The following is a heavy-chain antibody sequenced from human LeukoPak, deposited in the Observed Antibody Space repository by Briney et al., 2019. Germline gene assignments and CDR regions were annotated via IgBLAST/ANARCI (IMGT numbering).Heavy chain of an antibody. CDR1: GGSMSSSGYS. D-gene: IGHD1-26*01. CDR3: ARRQLGGGAFDL. V-gene: IGHV4-39*01. CDR2: ISYPGST. J-gene: IGHJ3*01. Sequence: SETLSLPCAVSGGSMSSSGYSWGGIRQSPGKGLEWIGNISYPGSTYYNPSLKNRVTISIDTSKNQFSLNLKSVTAADTAVYYCARRQLGGGAFDLWGQGTMVTVS.